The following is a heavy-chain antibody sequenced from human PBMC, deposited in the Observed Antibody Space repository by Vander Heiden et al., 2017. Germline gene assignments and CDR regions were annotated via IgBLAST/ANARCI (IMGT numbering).Heavy chain of an antibody. Sequence: QVQLVESGGGVVQPGRSLRLSCAASGFTFSSYAMHWVRQAPGKGLEWVAVISYDGSNKYYADSVKGRFTISRDNSKNTLYLQMNSLRAEDTAVYYCARELYGMDVWGQGTTVTVSS. CDR1: GFTFSSYA. J-gene: IGHJ6*02. V-gene: IGHV3-30-3*01. CDR3: ARELYGMDV. CDR2: ISYDGSNK.